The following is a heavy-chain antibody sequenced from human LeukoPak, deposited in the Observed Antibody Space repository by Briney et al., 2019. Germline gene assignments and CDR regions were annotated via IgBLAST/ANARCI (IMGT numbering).Heavy chain of an antibody. CDR3: AREGTAMVSFDY. CDR2: ISSGGNTI. Sequence: GGSLRLSCAASGFTFSSYEMNWVRQAPGKGLEWVSYISSGGNTIYYADSVRGRFTISRDNAKNSLYLQMNSLRAEDTAVYYCAREGTAMVSFDYWGQGTLVTVSS. CDR1: GFTFSSYE. V-gene: IGHV3-48*03. J-gene: IGHJ4*02. D-gene: IGHD5-18*01.